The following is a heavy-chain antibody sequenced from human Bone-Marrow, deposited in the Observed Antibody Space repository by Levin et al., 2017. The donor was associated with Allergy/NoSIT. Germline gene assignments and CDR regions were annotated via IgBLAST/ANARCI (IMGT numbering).Heavy chain of an antibody. J-gene: IGHJ4*02. CDR2: IYYNGNT. V-gene: IGHV4-31*03. D-gene: IGHD6-13*01. CDR3: ARDQIATAVDY. CDR1: GGSISRGGFF. Sequence: SETLSLTCTVSGGSISRGGFFWTWIRHHPGKGLEWIGYIYYNGNTYYNPSLQSRVTISVDTSKNQFSLKLSSVTAADTAVYYCARDQIATAVDYWGQGAQVIVSS.